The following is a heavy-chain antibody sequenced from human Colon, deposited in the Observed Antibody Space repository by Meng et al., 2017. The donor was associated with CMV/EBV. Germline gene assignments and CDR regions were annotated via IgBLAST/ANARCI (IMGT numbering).Heavy chain of an antibody. D-gene: IGHD3-22*01. Sequence: QGHRVQLGAEGKKPGAPVKLSCKASGYTFTANFMHWGRQAPGQGLEWMGWINPPNGDTKYAQKFEGRVTITRDTSISTVYMELNSLTSDDTAVYYCAKRVQPDSGYSNWGQGTLVTVSS. CDR2: INPPNGDT. V-gene: IGHV1-2*02. J-gene: IGHJ4*02. CDR1: GYTFTANF. CDR3: AKRVQPDSGYSN.